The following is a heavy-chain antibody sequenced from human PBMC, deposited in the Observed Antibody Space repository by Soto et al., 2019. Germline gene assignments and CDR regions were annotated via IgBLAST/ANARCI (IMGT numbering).Heavy chain of an antibody. CDR3: ARQISYICDF. Sequence: PGGSLRLSCAASGFTFSSYAMHWVRQAPGKGLEWVAVISYDGSNKYYADSVKGRFTISRDNSKNTLYLQMNSLRAEDTAVYYCARQISYICDFWGQGTLVTVSS. D-gene: IGHD1-26*01. CDR2: ISYDGSNK. V-gene: IGHV3-30-3*01. J-gene: IGHJ4*02. CDR1: GFTFSSYA.